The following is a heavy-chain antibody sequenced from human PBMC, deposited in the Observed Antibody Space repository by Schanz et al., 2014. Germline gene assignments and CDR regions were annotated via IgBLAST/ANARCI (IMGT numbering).Heavy chain of an antibody. CDR3: ATQYCSGTTCYTDSWDH. CDR2: INQDGSQK. V-gene: IGHV3-7*01. J-gene: IGHJ4*01. D-gene: IGHD2-15*01. Sequence: EVQLVESGGGLVQPGGSLRLSCAASGFTFSVYWMHWVRQPPGKGLEWVANINQDGSQKYYVGSVKGRFTISRDNAKNSLYLQMTSLRAEDTAVYYCATQYCSGTTCYTDSWDHWGQGTLVTVSS. CDR1: GFTFSVYW.